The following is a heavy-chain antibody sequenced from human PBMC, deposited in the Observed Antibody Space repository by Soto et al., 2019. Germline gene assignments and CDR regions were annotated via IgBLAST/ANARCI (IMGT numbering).Heavy chain of an antibody. CDR3: ASSPYSSGWPPDAFDI. CDR2: IIPIFGTA. V-gene: IGHV1-69*13. Sequence: ASVKVSCKASGGTFSSYAISWVRQAPGQGLEWMGGIIPIFGTANYAQKFRGRVTITADESTSTAYMELSSLRSEDTAVYYCASSPYSSGWPPDAFDIWGQGTMVTVSS. D-gene: IGHD3-22*01. CDR1: GGTFSSYA. J-gene: IGHJ3*02.